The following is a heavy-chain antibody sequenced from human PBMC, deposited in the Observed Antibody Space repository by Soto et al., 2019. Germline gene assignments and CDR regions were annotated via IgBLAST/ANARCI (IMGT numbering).Heavy chain of an antibody. D-gene: IGHD5-18*01. J-gene: IGHJ3*02. Sequence: EVQLLESGGGLVQPGGSLRLSCVASGFTFSSYAMSWVRQAPGKGLEWVSDISGSGGRTYYADSVKGRFTISRDNSKYTLFLQMNSLRAEDTAVYYCARVSDTPMAYYDFDIWGQGTMVTVSS. V-gene: IGHV3-23*01. CDR3: ARVSDTPMAYYDFDI. CDR1: GFTFSSYA. CDR2: ISGSGGRT.